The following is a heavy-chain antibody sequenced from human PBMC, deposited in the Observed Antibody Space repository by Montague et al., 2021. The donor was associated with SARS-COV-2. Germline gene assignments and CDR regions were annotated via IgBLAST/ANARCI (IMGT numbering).Heavy chain of an antibody. CDR3: ASSHCGGDCY. CDR1: IGSISSGSYY. V-gene: IGHV4-61*02. CDR2: IYTSGST. Sequence: TLSLTCTVSIGSISSGSYYWSWIRQPAGKGLEWIGRIYTSGSTNYXPSLKSRVAISIDTSKDQFSLELSSVTAADTAVYYCASSHCGGDCYSGQGTLVTVSS. D-gene: IGHD2-21*02. J-gene: IGHJ4*02.